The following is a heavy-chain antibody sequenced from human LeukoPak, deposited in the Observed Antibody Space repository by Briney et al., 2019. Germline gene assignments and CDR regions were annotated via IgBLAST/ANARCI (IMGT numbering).Heavy chain of an antibody. CDR2: ISSSSTFI. V-gene: IGHV3-21*01. D-gene: IGHD6-19*01. Sequence: AGSLRLSCAASGFTFSSYAITWVRQAPGKGLEWVSSISSSSTFISYADSVKGRFTISRDNAKNSLYLQMNSLTAEDTAVYYCARDRSVAGTVDYWGQGTLVTVSS. CDR3: ARDRSVAGTVDY. J-gene: IGHJ4*02. CDR1: GFTFSSYA.